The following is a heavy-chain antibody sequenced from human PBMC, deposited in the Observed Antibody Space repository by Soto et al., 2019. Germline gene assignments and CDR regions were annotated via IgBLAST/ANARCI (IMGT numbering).Heavy chain of an antibody. CDR3: ARVGSSSSGIDY. D-gene: IGHD6-6*01. CDR2: IWYDGSNK. J-gene: IGHJ4*02. V-gene: IGHV3-33*01. Sequence: PGGSLRLSCAASGFTFSSYGMHWVRQAPGKGLEWVAVIWYDGSNKYYADSVKGRFTISRDNSKNTLYLQMNSLRAEDTAVYYCARVGSSSSGIDYWGQGTLVTVSS. CDR1: GFTFSSYG.